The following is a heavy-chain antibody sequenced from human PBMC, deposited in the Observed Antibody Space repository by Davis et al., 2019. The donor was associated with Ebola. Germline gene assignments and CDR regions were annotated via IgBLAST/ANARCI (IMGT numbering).Heavy chain of an antibody. CDR2: ISSNGGST. CDR3: ARSPYYYYGMDV. CDR1: GFTFSSYA. J-gene: IGHJ6*02. V-gene: IGHV3-64*01. Sequence: PGGSLRLSCAASGFTFSSYAMHWVRQAPGKGLEYVSAISSNGGSTYYANSVKGRFTISRDNSKNTLYLQMGSLRAEDMAVYYCARSPYYYYGMDVWGQGTTVTVSS.